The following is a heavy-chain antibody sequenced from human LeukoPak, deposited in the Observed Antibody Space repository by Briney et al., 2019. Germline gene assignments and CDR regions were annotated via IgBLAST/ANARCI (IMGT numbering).Heavy chain of an antibody. J-gene: IGHJ6*02. D-gene: IGHD2-15*01. CDR2: INSDATST. V-gene: IGHV3-74*01. CDR1: GFTFSNYW. CDR3: ARECCSGHYYGMDV. Sequence: PGGSLRLSCGGSGFTFSNYWIHWVRQAPGKGLVWVSRINSDATSTIYADSVKGRFTISRDNAENTVYLHMNSLRAEDTAVYYCARECCSGHYYGMDVWGHGTTVTVSS.